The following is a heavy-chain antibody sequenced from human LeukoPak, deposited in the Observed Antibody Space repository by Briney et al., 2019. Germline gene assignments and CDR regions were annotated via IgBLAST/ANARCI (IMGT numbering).Heavy chain of an antibody. Sequence: SETLSLTCAVSGYSISIGYHWGWIRQPPGKGLERIGSIYHSGSTYYNPSLKSRVTISVDTSKNQFSLKLSSVTAADTAVYYCARPLGYCSSTSCYTYFDYWGQGTLVTLSS. J-gene: IGHJ4*02. CDR1: GYSISIGYH. D-gene: IGHD2-2*02. CDR3: ARPLGYCSSTSCYTYFDY. CDR2: IYHSGST. V-gene: IGHV4-38-2*01.